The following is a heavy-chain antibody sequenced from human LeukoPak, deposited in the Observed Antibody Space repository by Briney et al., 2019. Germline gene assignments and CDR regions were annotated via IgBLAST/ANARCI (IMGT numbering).Heavy chain of an antibody. CDR3: ARGYCSGNTCWKLDY. D-gene: IGHD2-15*01. Sequence: TGGSLRLSCAASGFTFSNYAMHWVRQAPGKGLDWVAAISYDGSSKYYADSVKGRFTISRDNSQNTLYLQVDSLRAEDAAVFYCARGYCSGNTCWKLDYWGQGTLVTVSS. J-gene: IGHJ4*02. CDR2: ISYDGSSK. V-gene: IGHV3-30*04. CDR1: GFTFSNYA.